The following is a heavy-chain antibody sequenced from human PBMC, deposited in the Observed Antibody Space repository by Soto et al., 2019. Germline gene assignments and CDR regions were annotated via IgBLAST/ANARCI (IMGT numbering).Heavy chain of an antibody. V-gene: IGHV4-59*12. CDR1: GGSISSYY. J-gene: IGHJ4*02. CDR2: IYYSGST. Sequence: PSETLSLTCTVSGGSISSYYWSWIRQPPGKGLEWIGYIYYSGSTNYNPSLKSRVTISVDTSKNQFSLYLQMNSLRAEDTAVYYCARRGMAHNGPHWGQGTLVTVSS. CDR3: ARRGMAHNGPH. D-gene: IGHD2-8*01.